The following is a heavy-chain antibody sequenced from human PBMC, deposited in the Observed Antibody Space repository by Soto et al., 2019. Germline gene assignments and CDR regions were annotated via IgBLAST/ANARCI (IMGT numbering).Heavy chain of an antibody. CDR2: IHDSGNT. CDR1: GGSVSIGDYL. Sequence: SETLSLTCTVFGGSVSIGDYLWSWIRQRPGKGLEWIGYIHDSGNTYYNPSLKGRVTISLDTSKNQFSLKVTSMTAADTAVYFCARARGGDSGDYASLFDRWGQGNQVTVSS. D-gene: IGHD4-17*01. CDR3: ARARGGDSGDYASLFDR. J-gene: IGHJ5*02. V-gene: IGHV4-30-4*01.